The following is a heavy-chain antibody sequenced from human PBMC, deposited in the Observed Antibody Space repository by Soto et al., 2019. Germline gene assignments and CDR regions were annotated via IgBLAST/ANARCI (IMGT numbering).Heavy chain of an antibody. CDR1: GGSISGYY. Sequence: SETLSLSCTVSGGSISGYYWIWIRQPAGKGLEWIGRIYTSGSTNYNPSLKSRVTMSVDTSKNQFSLKLSSVTAADTAVYYCAREAGNDILTGYFPLYYFDYWGQGTLVTVSS. CDR3: AREAGNDILTGYFPLYYFDY. D-gene: IGHD3-9*01. V-gene: IGHV4-4*07. CDR2: IYTSGST. J-gene: IGHJ4*02.